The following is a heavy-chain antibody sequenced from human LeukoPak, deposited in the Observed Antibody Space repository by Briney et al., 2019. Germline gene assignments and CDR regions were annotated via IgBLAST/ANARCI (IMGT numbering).Heavy chain of an antibody. CDR2: IYPGDTAT. CDR3: ARGGPAYALDY. V-gene: IGHV5-51*01. J-gene: IGHJ4*02. D-gene: IGHD2-2*01. Sequence: GESLKSSCKGSGYSFIIYWIGWVRQMPGKGQEWMGIIYPGDTATIYSPSFQGQVTISDDKSIGTAFLQWSSLKASDTAIYYCARGGPAYALDYWGQGTLVTVSS. CDR1: GYSFIIYW.